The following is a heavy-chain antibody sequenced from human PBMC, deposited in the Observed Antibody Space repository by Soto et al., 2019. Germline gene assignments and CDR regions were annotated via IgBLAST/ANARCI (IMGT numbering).Heavy chain of an antibody. CDR3: AKDLRRSSSWARNYYGMDV. CDR1: GFTFSSYA. Sequence: EVQLLESGGGLVQPGGSLRLSCAASGFTFSSYAMSWVRQAPGKGLEWVSAISGSGGSTYYADSVKGRFTISRDNSKNTLYLQRNSLRAEDTAVYYCAKDLRRSSSWARNYYGMDVWGQGTTVTVSS. D-gene: IGHD6-13*01. J-gene: IGHJ6*02. CDR2: ISGSGGST. V-gene: IGHV3-23*01.